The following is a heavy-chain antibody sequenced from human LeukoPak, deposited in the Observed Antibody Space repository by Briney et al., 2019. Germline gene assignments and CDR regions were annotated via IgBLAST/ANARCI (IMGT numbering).Heavy chain of an antibody. CDR1: GFGFSTYR. V-gene: IGHV3-74*01. CDR3: VVGGSPGY. CDR2: ISSDGYTT. Sequence: GGSLRLSCVGSGFGFSTYRMHWVRQAPGKGLVWVSRISSDGYTTNYADSVRGRFTISRDNAKNTLYLEMNSLRAEDTAVYYCVVGGSPGYWGQGTLVTVSS. J-gene: IGHJ4*02. D-gene: IGHD2-15*01.